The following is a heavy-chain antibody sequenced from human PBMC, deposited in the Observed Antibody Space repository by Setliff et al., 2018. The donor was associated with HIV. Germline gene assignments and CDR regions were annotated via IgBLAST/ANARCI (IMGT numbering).Heavy chain of an antibody. CDR1: GFSFDDYY. D-gene: IGHD2-15*01. J-gene: IGHJ6*03. CDR3: ARDLAYCSGGSCYRPFIYYFYYMDV. CDR2: VIPNSGKT. Sequence: GASVKVSCKASGFSFDDYYIHWVRQAPGQGLEWMGCVIPNSGKTYYAQEFQGRVTMTSDTSINTAYMEVSWLTSDDTAIYYCARDLAYCSGGSCYRPFIYYFYYMDVRGKGATVTVSS. V-gene: IGHV1-2*02.